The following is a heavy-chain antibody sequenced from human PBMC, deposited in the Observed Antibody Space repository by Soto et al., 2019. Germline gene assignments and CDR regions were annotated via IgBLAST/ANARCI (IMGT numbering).Heavy chain of an antibody. J-gene: IGHJ4*02. V-gene: IGHV3-7*01. CDR3: ARDRGMAVSGFDS. D-gene: IGHD6-19*01. CDR2: IKQDGSER. CDR1: GFSFSIYW. Sequence: ESGGGLVQPGGSLRLSCAASGFSFSIYWMSWVRQAPGKGLEWVANIKQDGSERYYVDSVKGRFTISRDNAKNSVYLQMNSLGAEDTAIYYCARDRGMAVSGFDSWGQGTLVTVSS.